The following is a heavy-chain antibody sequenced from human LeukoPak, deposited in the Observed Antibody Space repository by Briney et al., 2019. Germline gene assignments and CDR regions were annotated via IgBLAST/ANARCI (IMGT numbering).Heavy chain of an antibody. CDR1: GYTFTSYG. J-gene: IGHJ4*02. CDR3: ARDRYSSGWSLGDY. V-gene: IGHV1-18*01. CDR2: ISAYNGNT. Sequence: ASVKVSCKASGYTFTSYGISWVRQAPGQGLEWMGWISAYNGNTNYAQKVQGRVTMTTDTSTSTAYMELRSLRSDDTAVYYCARDRYSSGWSLGDYWGQGTLVTVSS. D-gene: IGHD6-19*01.